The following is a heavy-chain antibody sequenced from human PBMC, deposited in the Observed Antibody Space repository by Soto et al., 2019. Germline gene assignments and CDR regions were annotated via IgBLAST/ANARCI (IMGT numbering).Heavy chain of an antibody. CDR1: GGSISSGGYY. CDR3: ARNSLDNWFDP. J-gene: IGHJ5*02. V-gene: IGHV4-31*03. CDR2: IYYSGST. Sequence: SEILSLTCTVSGGSISSGGYYWSWIRQHPWKGLEWIGYIYYSGSTYYNPSLKSRVTISVDTSKNQFSLKLSSVTAADTAVYYCARNSLDNWFDPWGQGXLVTVYS. D-gene: IGHD6-13*01.